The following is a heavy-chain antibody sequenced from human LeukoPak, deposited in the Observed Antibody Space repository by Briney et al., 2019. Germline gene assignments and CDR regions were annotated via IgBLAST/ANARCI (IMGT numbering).Heavy chain of an antibody. J-gene: IGHJ4*02. CDR2: IRYDGSNK. CDR3: ARRGANYYDSSGYPLDY. D-gene: IGHD3-22*01. V-gene: IGHV3-33*01. Sequence: GGSLRLSCAASGFTFSSYGMHWVRQAPGKGLEWVAVIRYDGSNKYYADSVKGRFTISRDNSKNTLYLQMNSLRAEDTAVYYCARRGANYYDSSGYPLDYWGQGTLVTVSS. CDR1: GFTFSSYG.